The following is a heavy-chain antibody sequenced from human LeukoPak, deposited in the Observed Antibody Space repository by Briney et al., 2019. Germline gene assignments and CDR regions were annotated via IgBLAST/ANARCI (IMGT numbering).Heavy chain of an antibody. J-gene: IGHJ6*03. CDR3: ARDLRVAAADIYYYYYMDV. V-gene: IGHV4-4*07. CDR1: GGSISSYY. Sequence: SETLSLTCTVSGGSISSYYWSWIRQPAGKGLEWIGRIYTSGSTNYNPSLKSRVTMSVDTSKNQFSLKLSSVTAADTAVYYCARDLRVAAADIYYYYYMDVWGKGPTVTVSS. CDR2: IYTSGST. D-gene: IGHD6-13*01.